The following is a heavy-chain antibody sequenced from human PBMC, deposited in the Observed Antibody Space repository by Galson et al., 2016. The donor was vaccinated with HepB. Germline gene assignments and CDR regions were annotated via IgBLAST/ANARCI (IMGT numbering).Heavy chain of an antibody. CDR1: GYTFKSFG. D-gene: IGHD3-3*01. Sequence: SVKVSCKASGYTFKSFGISWVRQAPGQGLEWLGWISAHNGNTNYAQTLQGRVTMTTDALTTTAYMELRSLRSDDTAVYYCARVVGFWNGYSYLFHGLDVWGQGTTVTVSS. CDR3: ARVVGFWNGYSYLFHGLDV. J-gene: IGHJ6*02. CDR2: ISAHNGNT. V-gene: IGHV1-18*01.